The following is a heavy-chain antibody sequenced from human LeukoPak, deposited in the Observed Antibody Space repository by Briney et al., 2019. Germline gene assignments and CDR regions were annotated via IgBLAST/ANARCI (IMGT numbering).Heavy chain of an antibody. V-gene: IGHV3-9*01. D-gene: IGHD3-10*01. CDR3: AKDINSYGSGSSYNPWGPFDS. J-gene: IGHJ4*02. CDR1: GFNFENYA. Sequence: GRPLRLSCAASGFNFENYAMPWVRQAPGKGLEGVSGVAWNSGNTGLADSGTGRVTISRDNAENSLYLQMNSLTPEDTAFYFCAKDINSYGSGSSYNPWGPFDSWGQGTLVTVSS. CDR2: VAWNSGNT.